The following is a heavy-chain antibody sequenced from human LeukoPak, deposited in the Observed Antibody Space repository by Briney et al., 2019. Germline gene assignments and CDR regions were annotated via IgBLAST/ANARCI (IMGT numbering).Heavy chain of an antibody. J-gene: IGHJ4*02. CDR3: ANSGLNRFEY. V-gene: IGHV3-23*01. CDR2: ISGSGGST. D-gene: IGHD2-15*01. Sequence: ETLSLTCTVSGGSISSISYYWGWIRQPPGKGLEWVSSISGSGGSTYYADSVKGRFSISRDNSKNTLYLQVNSLRADDTAVYYCANSGLNRFEYWGQGALVTVSS. CDR1: GGSISSISYY.